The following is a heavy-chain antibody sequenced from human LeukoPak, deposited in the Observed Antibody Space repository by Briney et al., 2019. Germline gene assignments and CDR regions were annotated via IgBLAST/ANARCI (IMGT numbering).Heavy chain of an antibody. D-gene: IGHD5-18*01. CDR2: INPNSGGT. J-gene: IGHJ4*02. V-gene: IGHV1-2*02. CDR1: GYTFTGYY. Sequence: ASVKVSCKASGYTFTGYYMHWVRQAPGQGLEWMGWINPNSGGTNYAQTFQGRVTITRDTSISTAYMELSRLRSDDTAVYYCARGGYSYGYVGFFDYWGQGTLVTVSS. CDR3: ARGGYSYGYVGFFDY.